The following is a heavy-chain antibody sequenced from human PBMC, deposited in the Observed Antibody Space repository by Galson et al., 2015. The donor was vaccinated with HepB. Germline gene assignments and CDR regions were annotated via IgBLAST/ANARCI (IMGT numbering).Heavy chain of an antibody. CDR2: ISSSSSTI. D-gene: IGHD6-13*01. V-gene: IGHV3-48*01. CDR1: GFTFSSYS. J-gene: IGHJ3*02. CDR3: ARRGIAAAARGAFDI. Sequence: SLRLSCAASGFTFSSYSMNWVRQAPGKGLEWVSYISSSSSTIYYADSVKGRFTISRDNAKNSLYLQMNSLRGEDTAVYYCARRGIAAAARGAFDIWGQGTMVTVSS.